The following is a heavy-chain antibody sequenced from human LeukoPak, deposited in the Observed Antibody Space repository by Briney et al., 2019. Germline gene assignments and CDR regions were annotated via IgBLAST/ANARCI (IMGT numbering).Heavy chain of an antibody. CDR1: GFTFSSYA. CDR3: GSDPNGDYVGALGY. V-gene: IGHV3-23*01. CDR2: VTSRGVGT. Sequence: GGSLRLSCTDSGFTFSSYALAWVRQAPGKGLEWVAAVTSRGVGTHYAGSVKGRFTISRDNSKNTIYLQMNSLRAEDTAIYYCGSDPNGDYVGALGYWGRGTLVTVSS. D-gene: IGHD4-17*01. J-gene: IGHJ4*01.